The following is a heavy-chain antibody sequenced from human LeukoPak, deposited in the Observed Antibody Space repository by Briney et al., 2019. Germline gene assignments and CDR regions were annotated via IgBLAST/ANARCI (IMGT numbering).Heavy chain of an antibody. D-gene: IGHD4-11*01. J-gene: IGHJ5*02. CDR2: INHSGST. Sequence: SETLSLTCAVYGGSFNGYYWSWIRQPPGKGLEWIGEINHSGSTNYNPSLKSRVTISVDTSKNQFSLKLSSVTAADTAVYYCARGRQFRRFDPWGQGTLVTVSS. CDR3: ARGRQFRRFDP. V-gene: IGHV4-34*01. CDR1: GGSFNGYY.